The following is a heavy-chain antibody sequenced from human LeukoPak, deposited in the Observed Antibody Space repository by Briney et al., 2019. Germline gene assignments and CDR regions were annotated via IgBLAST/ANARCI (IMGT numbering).Heavy chain of an antibody. J-gene: IGHJ4*02. CDR2: ISDSGGRT. CDR1: GITLSNYG. Sequence: GGSLRLSCAVSGITLSNYGMSWVRQAPGKGLEWVAGISDSGGRTNYADSVKGRFTISRDNPKNTMYLQMNSLRAEDTAVYFCAKRGVVIRVILVGFHKEAYYFDSWGQGALVTVSS. CDR3: AKRGVVIRVILVGFHKEAYYFDS. V-gene: IGHV3-23*01. D-gene: IGHD3-22*01.